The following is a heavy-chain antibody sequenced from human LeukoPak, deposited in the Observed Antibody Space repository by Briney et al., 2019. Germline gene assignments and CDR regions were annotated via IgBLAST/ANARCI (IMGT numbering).Heavy chain of an antibody. V-gene: IGHV4-39*01. CDR1: GGSISSSSYY. J-gene: IGHJ4*02. Sequence: SETLSLTCTVSGGSISSSSYYWGWLPPPPGQGRVGNGRYYYSGSYYFNPSLKSRIIISVNTSKTQFSLKLSSVTAVDTAVYYCARLNREGGGVNYYDSSGYNYWGQGTLVTVSS. CDR2: YYYSGSY. D-gene: IGHD3-22*01. CDR3: ARLNREGGGVNYYDSSGYNY.